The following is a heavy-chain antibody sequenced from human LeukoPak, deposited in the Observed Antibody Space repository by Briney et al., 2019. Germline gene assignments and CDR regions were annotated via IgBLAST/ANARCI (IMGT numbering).Heavy chain of an antibody. D-gene: IGHD6-19*01. CDR2: IYSGDKT. CDR3: ARDRQWLAFDY. CDR1: GFTVSSNY. Sequence: GGSLRLSCAASGFTVSSNYMSWVRQAPGKGLEWVSVIYSGDKTYYADSVKGRFTISRDNSKNTLYLQMNSLRAEDTAVYYCARDRQWLAFDYWGQGTLVTVSS. J-gene: IGHJ4*02. V-gene: IGHV3-53*05.